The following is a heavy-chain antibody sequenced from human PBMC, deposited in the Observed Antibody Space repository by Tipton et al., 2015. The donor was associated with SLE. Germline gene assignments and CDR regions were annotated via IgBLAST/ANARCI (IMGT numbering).Heavy chain of an antibody. CDR1: SGSISSHY. V-gene: IGHV4-59*11. CDR2: IYYSGST. CDR3: ARQREIPGVIWYGFDY. D-gene: IGHD3-16*02. J-gene: IGHJ4*02. Sequence: TLSLTCTVSSGSISSHYWSWIRQPPGKGLEWIGYIYYSGSTNYNPSLKSRVTISVDTSKNQFSLKLSSVTAADTAVYYCARQREIPGVIWYGFDYWGQGTLVTVSS.